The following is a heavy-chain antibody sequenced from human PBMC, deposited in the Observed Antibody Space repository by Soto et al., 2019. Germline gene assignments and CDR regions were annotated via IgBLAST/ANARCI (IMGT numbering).Heavy chain of an antibody. Sequence: GGSLRLSCAASGFTFKYAMSWVRQAPGKGLEWVSIISASGRNTYYADSVKGRFTISRDNPKNTLYLQMNTLRVEDTAVYYCARPESINSWRNGPDYWGQGTLVTVSS. CDR2: ISASGRNT. CDR3: ARPESINSWRNGPDY. V-gene: IGHV3-23*01. J-gene: IGHJ4*02. D-gene: IGHD1-20*01. CDR1: GFTFKYA.